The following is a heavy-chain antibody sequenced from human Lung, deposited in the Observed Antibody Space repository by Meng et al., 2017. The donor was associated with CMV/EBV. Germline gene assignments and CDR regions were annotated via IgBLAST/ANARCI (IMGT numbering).Heavy chain of an antibody. CDR3: ARHYCGSNVCYTDWFDP. D-gene: IGHD2-2*02. CDR1: GGSISPYY. Sequence: SXTXSLXCTVSGGSISPYYWSWIRQPPGKGLEWIGYIYYSGGTNYNPSLKSRVTISVDTSKNQFSLKLTSVTAADTAVYYCARHYCGSNVCYTDWFDPWGQGTXVT. J-gene: IGHJ5*02. V-gene: IGHV4-59*01. CDR2: IYYSGGT.